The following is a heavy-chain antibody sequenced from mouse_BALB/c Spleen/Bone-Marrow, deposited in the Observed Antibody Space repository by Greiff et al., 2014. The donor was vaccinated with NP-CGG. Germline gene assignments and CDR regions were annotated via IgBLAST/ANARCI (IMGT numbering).Heavy chain of an antibody. CDR2: IDPANGNT. CDR1: GFNIKDTY. V-gene: IGHV14-3*02. Sequence: VHVKQSGAELVKPGASVKLSCTASGFNIKDTYMHWVKQRPEKGLEWIGRIDPANGNTKYDPKFQGKATITADTSSNTAYLQHSSLTSEDTAVYYCARNGYYVYYYAMDYWGQGTSVTVSS. D-gene: IGHD2-3*01. J-gene: IGHJ4*01. CDR3: ARNGYYVYYYAMDY.